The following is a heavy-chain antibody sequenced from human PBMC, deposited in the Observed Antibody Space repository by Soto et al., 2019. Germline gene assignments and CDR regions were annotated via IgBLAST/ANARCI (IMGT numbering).Heavy chain of an antibody. V-gene: IGHV1-18*01. CDR3: ARRRVGAYGDYVRRAFDI. CDR2: ISAYNGNT. D-gene: IGHD4-17*01. J-gene: IGHJ3*02. CDR1: GYTFTSYG. Sequence: QVQLVQSGAEVKKPGASVQVSCKASGYTFTSYGISWGRQAPGQGREWMGWISAYNGNTNYAQKLQGRVTMTTDTSTRTAYMELMSLRSDDTAVYYCARRRVGAYGDYVRRAFDIWGQGTMVTVSS.